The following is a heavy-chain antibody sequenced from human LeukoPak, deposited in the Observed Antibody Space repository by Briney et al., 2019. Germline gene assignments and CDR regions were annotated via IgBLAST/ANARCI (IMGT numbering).Heavy chain of an antibody. CDR2: IYYSGST. Sequence: PLETLSLTCTVSGGSISSYYWSWIRQPPGKGLEWIGYIYYSGSTNYNPSLKSRVTISVDTSKNQFSLKLSSVTAADTAVYYCARGGSGSFSPWGQGTLVTVSS. CDR1: GGSISSYY. CDR3: ARGGSGSFSP. J-gene: IGHJ5*02. D-gene: IGHD3-10*01. V-gene: IGHV4-59*01.